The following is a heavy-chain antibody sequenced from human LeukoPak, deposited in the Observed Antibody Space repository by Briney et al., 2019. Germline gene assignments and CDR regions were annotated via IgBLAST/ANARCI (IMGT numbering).Heavy chain of an antibody. CDR3: AREERGYSSYAFDI. CDR1: GGCISSYY. Sequence: PSETLTLTCTVSGGCISSYYWSWIRQPAGKGLEWIGRIYTSGSTNYNPSLKSRVTMSVDTSKNQFSLKLSSVTAADTAVYYCAREERGYSSYAFDIWGQGTLVTVSS. D-gene: IGHD5-18*01. CDR2: IYTSGST. J-gene: IGHJ4*02. V-gene: IGHV4-4*07.